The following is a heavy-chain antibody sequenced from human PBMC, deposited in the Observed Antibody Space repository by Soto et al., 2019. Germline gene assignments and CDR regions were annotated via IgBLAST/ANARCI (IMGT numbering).Heavy chain of an antibody. D-gene: IGHD2-2*01. CDR2: ISYDGSNK. Sequence: GGSLRLSCAASGFTFSSYAMHWVRQAPGKGLEWVAVISYDGSNKYYADSVKGRFTISRDNSKNTLYLQMNSLRAEDTAVYYCATYCSSNSCRNWFDPWGQGT. J-gene: IGHJ5*02. CDR3: ATYCSSNSCRNWFDP. CDR1: GFTFSSYA. V-gene: IGHV3-30-3*01.